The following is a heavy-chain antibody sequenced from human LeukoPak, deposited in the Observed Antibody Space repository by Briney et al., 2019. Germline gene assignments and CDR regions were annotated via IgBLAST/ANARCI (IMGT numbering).Heavy chain of an antibody. CDR2: IYTSGST. J-gene: IGHJ5*02. CDR3: ARHPITMVRGVISYNWFDP. CDR1: GGSISSGSYY. Sequence: SETLSLTCTVSGGSISSGSYYWSWIRQPAGKGLEWIGRIYTSGSTNYNPSLKSRVTISVDTSKNQFSLKLSSVTAADTAVYYCARHPITMVRGVISYNWFDPWGQGTLVTVSS. D-gene: IGHD3-10*01. V-gene: IGHV4-61*02.